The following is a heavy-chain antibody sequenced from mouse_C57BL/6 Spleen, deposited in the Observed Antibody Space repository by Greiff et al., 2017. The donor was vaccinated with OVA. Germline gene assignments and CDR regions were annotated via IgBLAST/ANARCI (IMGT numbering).Heavy chain of an antibody. CDR3: ARSFYDGYRFAY. D-gene: IGHD2-3*01. J-gene: IGHJ3*01. V-gene: IGHV1-52*01. CDR1: GYTFTSYW. CDR2: IDPSDSET. Sequence: QVQLQQPGAELVRPGSSVKLSCKASGYTFTSYWMHWVKQRPIQGLEWIGNIDPSDSETHYNQKFKDKATLTVDKSSSTAYMQLSSLTSEDSAVYYCARSFYDGYRFAYWGQGTLVTVSA.